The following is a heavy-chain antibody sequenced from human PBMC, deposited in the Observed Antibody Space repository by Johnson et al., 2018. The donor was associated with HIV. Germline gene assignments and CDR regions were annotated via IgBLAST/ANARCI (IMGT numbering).Heavy chain of an antibody. Sequence: VQLVESGGGLVQPGGSLRLSCAASGFTFSSYWMSWVRQAPGKGLEWVGRIKSKTDGGTTDYAAPVKGRFTISRDDSKNTLYLQMNSLKTEDTAVYYCTTDLDSSGYLDAFDIWGQGTMVTVSS. V-gene: IGHV3-15*01. D-gene: IGHD3-22*01. CDR3: TTDLDSSGYLDAFDI. J-gene: IGHJ3*02. CDR2: IKSKTDGGTT. CDR1: GFTFSSYW.